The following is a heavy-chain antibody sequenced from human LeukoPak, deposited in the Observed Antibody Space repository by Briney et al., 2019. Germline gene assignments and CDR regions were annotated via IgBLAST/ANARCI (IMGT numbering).Heavy chain of an antibody. J-gene: IGHJ4*02. V-gene: IGHV4-39*07. CDR3: ARATPKAPYGDKPYFDY. CDR2: IYYSGST. CDR1: GGSISISSYY. D-gene: IGHD4-23*01. Sequence: SETLSLTCTVPGGSISISSYYWGWIRQPPGKGLEWLGSIYYSGSTYYNTSLKSRVTISVDTSKNQFSLKLRSVTAADTAVYYCARATPKAPYGDKPYFDYWGQGTLVTVSS.